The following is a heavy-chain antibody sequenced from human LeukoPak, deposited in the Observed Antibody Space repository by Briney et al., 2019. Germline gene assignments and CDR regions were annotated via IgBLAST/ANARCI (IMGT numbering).Heavy chain of an antibody. CDR2: IRTKAYGGTT. J-gene: IGHJ4*02. Sequence: GGSLRLSCTTSGFTFGDYVLSWVRQAPGKGLEWVGFIRTKAYGGTTENAASVKGRFTISRDDSRSIAYLQMNSLKTEDTAVYYCARAGSGTYLYYFDYWGQGTRVTVSS. D-gene: IGHD3-10*01. CDR1: GFTFGDYV. CDR3: ARAGSGTYLYYFDY. V-gene: IGHV3-49*04.